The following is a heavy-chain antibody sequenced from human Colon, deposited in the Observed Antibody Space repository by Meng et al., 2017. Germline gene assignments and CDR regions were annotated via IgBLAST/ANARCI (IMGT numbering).Heavy chain of an antibody. D-gene: IGHD3-22*01. CDR3: AKSHEDPMIVVVLDY. CDR1: GFTFSSYA. J-gene: IGHJ4*02. V-gene: IGHV3-23*01. Sequence: GGSLRLSCVASGFTFSSYAMSWARQAPGKGLEWISAISSTGSNTNYADTVKGRFTISRDNSKNTLYLQMKSLRAEDTAVYYCAKSHEDPMIVVVLDYWGQGTLVTVSS. CDR2: ISSTGSNT.